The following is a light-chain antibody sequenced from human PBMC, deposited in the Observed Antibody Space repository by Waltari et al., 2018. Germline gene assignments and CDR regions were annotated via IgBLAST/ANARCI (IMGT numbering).Light chain of an antibody. V-gene: IGKV2D-29*01. CDR3: VQTLDLPYT. CDR1: QSLLHSDGRTS. Sequence: DIVITQTPLSLSVTPGQPASISCKSSQSLLHSDGRTSLFWYLQKPGQPPQLLIYEVSKRFSGVPERFSGSGSVTDFTLKVSRVEAEDVGLYYCVQTLDLPYTFGQGTKLEI. CDR2: EVS. J-gene: IGKJ2*01.